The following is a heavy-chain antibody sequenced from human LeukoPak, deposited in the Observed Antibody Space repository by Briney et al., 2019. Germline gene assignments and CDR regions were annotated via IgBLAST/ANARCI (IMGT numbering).Heavy chain of an antibody. J-gene: IGHJ5*02. Sequence: GGSLRLSCAASGFTFSSYWMSWVRQAPGKGLKWVANIKQDGSEKYYVDSVKGRFTISRDNAKNSLYLQMNSLRAEDTAVYYCARDGYRNWFDPWGQGTLVTVSS. CDR1: GFTFSSYW. CDR2: IKQDGSEK. D-gene: IGHD5-18*01. V-gene: IGHV3-7*01. CDR3: ARDGYRNWFDP.